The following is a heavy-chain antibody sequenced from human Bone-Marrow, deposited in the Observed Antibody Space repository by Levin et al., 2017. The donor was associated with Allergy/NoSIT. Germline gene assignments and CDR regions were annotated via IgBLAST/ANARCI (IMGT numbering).Heavy chain of an antibody. CDR3: ARVDDFLWGNHRYAAFDI. J-gene: IGHJ3*02. CDR2: IYLSGAT. V-gene: IGHV4-31*03. D-gene: IGHD3-16*02. Sequence: SQTLSLTCTVSGGSMSSTAYYWSWIRQSPGKGLAWIGYIYLSGATYYNPSVESRVTISIDKSKSQFSLMVTSVTAADTAVYFCARVDDFLWGNHRYAAFDIWGQGTMVTVSS. CDR1: GGSMSSTAYY.